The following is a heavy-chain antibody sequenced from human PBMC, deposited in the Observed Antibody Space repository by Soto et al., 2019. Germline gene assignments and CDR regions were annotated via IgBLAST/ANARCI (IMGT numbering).Heavy chain of an antibody. V-gene: IGHV4-39*07. CDR3: ARTGYRTLTMDV. CDR2: IYYSGST. Sequence: SETLSLTCTVSGGSISSSSYYWGWIRQPPGKGLEWIGSIYYSGSTYYNPSLKSRVTISVDTSKNQFSLRLSSVTAAATAVYYCARTGYRTLTMDVWGQGTTVPVSS. D-gene: IGHD5-18*01. CDR1: GGSISSSSYY. J-gene: IGHJ6*02.